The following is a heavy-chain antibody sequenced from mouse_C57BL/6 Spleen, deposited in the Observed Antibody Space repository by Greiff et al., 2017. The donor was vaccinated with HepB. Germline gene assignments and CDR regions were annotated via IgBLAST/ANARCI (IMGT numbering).Heavy chain of an antibody. CDR1: GFTFTDYY. Sequence: EVKLVESGGGLVQPGGSLSLSCAASGFTFTDYYMSWVRQPPGKALEWLGFIRNKANGYTTEYSASVKGRFTIPRDNSQSILYLQMNALRAEDSATYYCARTGTLDYWGQGTTLTVSS. D-gene: IGHD4-1*01. CDR3: ARTGTLDY. CDR2: IRNKANGYTT. V-gene: IGHV7-3*01. J-gene: IGHJ2*01.